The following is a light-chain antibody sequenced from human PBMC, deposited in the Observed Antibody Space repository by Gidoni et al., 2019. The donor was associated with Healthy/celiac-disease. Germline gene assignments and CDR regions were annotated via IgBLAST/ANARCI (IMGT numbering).Light chain of an antibody. CDR2: DAS. Sequence: EIVLTQSPATLSLSPGERATLSCRASQSVSSYLAGYQQKPGQAPRLLIYDASNRATGIPARCSGSGSGTDFTLTISSLEAEDVAVYYCQQHSNWPPVTFGQGTKVEIK. CDR3: QQHSNWPPVT. J-gene: IGKJ1*01. V-gene: IGKV3-11*01. CDR1: QSVSSY.